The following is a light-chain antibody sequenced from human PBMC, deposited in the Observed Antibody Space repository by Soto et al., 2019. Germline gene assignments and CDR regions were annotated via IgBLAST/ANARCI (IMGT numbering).Light chain of an antibody. J-gene: IGKJ2*01. CDR1: QSVSSNY. CDR2: GAS. V-gene: IGKV3-20*01. CDR3: QQYGSSPPYT. Sequence: EIVLTQSPGTLSLSPGEGATLSCRASQSVSSNYLAWYQQKPGQAPRLLIFGASNRASDIPDRFSGSGSGTDFTLTISRLETEDFAVYYWQQYGSSPPYTFGQGTKLEIK.